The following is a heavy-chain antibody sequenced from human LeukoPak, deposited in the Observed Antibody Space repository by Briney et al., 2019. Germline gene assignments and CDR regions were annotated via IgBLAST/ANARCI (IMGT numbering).Heavy chain of an antibody. Sequence: PGGSLRLSCAASEFTFNSYWMSWVRQPPGKGLEWVANIKQDGSEEYYVDSVKGRFTISRDNAKNSLYLQMNSLRAEDTAVYYCTTSINWSSDYWGQGTLVTVSS. D-gene: IGHD1-1*01. CDR2: IKQDGSEE. V-gene: IGHV3-7*01. CDR3: TTSINWSSDY. J-gene: IGHJ4*02. CDR1: EFTFNSYW.